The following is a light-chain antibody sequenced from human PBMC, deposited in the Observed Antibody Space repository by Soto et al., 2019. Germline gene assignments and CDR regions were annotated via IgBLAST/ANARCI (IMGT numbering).Light chain of an antibody. V-gene: IGKV3-15*01. CDR1: QGLGTN. CDR2: GAF. J-gene: IGKJ1*01. Sequence: EVVTTQSPATLSVSPGERATLPCGASQGLGTNLAWYQQKPGQAPRLLIHGAFTRATGIPARFSGSGSGTEFTLTISTLQSEDFAVYYCQQYNNWWTFGQGTKVDIK. CDR3: QQYNNWWT.